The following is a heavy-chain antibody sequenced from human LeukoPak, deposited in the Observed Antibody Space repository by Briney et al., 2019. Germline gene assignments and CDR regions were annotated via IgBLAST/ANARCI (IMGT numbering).Heavy chain of an antibody. CDR3: ARDEWSGSYLRAGDY. D-gene: IGHD1-26*01. CDR2: IYYSGST. J-gene: IGHJ4*02. CDR1: GGSISSSSYY. Sequence: KTSETLSLTCTVSGGSISSSSYYWGWIRQPPGKGLEWIGSIYYSGSTYYNPSLKSRVTISVDTSNNQFSLKLSSVTAADTAVYYCARDEWSGSYLRAGDYWGQGTLVTVSS. V-gene: IGHV4-39*07.